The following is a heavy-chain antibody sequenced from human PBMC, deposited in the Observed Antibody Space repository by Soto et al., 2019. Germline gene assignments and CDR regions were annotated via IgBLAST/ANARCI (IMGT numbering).Heavy chain of an antibody. Sequence: GGSLRLSCSASGFNFGSYGMSWVRQAPGKGLEWVSGLTASGLNTYYTDCVKGRFTTSRDNSRNTVYLQKSGLRVEDTAGGHCAKGLGNAKEVWGQGTTVTVSS. CDR1: GFNFGSYG. D-gene: IGHD2-8*01. CDR2: LTASGLNT. CDR3: AKGLGNAKEV. V-gene: IGHV3-23*01. J-gene: IGHJ6*02.